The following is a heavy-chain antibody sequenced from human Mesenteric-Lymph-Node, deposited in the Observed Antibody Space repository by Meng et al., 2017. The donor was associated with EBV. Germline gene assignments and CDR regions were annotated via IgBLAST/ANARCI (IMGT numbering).Heavy chain of an antibody. J-gene: IGHJ4*02. Sequence: QVQLVKSGAEGKKPGASVKVSCKASGYTFTGYYIHWVRQAPGQGLEWMGRIDSNSGITNYAQKFKGRVTMTRDTSINTSYMELSSLRSDDTAVYYCGRVPQYWLNYHFDYWGQGTLVTVSS. D-gene: IGHD4-11*01. V-gene: IGHV1-2*06. CDR3: GRVPQYWLNYHFDY. CDR1: GYTFTGYY. CDR2: IDSNSGIT.